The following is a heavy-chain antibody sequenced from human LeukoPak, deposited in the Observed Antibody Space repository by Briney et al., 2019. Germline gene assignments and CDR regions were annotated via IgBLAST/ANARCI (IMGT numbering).Heavy chain of an antibody. V-gene: IGHV3-66*02. Sequence: GGSLRLSCAASGFTFSSYGMSWVRRAPGKGLEWVSVIYSGGSTYYADSVKGRFTISRDNSKNTLYLQMNSLRAEDTAVYYCARVYDFWSGYSDYWGQGTLVTVSS. CDR1: GFTFSSYG. J-gene: IGHJ4*02. CDR2: IYSGGST. CDR3: ARVYDFWSGYSDY. D-gene: IGHD3-3*01.